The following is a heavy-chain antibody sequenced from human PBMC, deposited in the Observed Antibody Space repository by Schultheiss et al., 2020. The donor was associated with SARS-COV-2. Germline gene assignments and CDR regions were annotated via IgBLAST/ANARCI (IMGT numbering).Heavy chain of an antibody. CDR3: AKDEYSGSYAMDY. CDR1: GFTFSSEW. CDR2: ISYDGSNK. J-gene: IGHJ4*02. Sequence: GGSLRLSCAASGFTFSSEWMSWVRQAPGKGLEWVAVISYDGSNKYYADSVKGRFTISRDNSKNTLYLQMNSLRAEDTAVYYCAKDEYSGSYAMDYWGQGTLVTVSS. D-gene: IGHD5-12*01. V-gene: IGHV3-30*18.